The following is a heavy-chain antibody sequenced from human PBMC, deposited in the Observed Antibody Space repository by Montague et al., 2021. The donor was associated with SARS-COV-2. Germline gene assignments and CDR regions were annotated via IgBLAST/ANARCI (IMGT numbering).Heavy chain of an antibody. CDR1: GVSISSYY. D-gene: IGHD6-13*01. J-gene: IGHJ5*02. Sequence: SETLSLTCTVSGVSISSYYWIWIRQPPGKGLEWIGYIYYTGSTNYNPSLKSRVTISVDTSKNQFSLKLSSVTAADTAVYYCARGVASSEGNWFDPWGLGTLVTVSS. CDR3: ARGVASSEGNWFDP. V-gene: IGHV4-59*01. CDR2: IYYTGST.